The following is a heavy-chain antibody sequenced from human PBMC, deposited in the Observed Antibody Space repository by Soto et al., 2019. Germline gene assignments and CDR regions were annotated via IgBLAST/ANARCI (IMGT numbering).Heavy chain of an antibody. CDR2: ISYDGSNK. Sequence: PGGTLRLSCAASGFTFSSYGKHWVRQAQGKGLEWVAVISYDGSNKYYADSVKGRFTISRDNSKNTLYLQMNSLRAEDTAVYYCAKASVVAPPNYYYGMDVWGQGTTVTVS. D-gene: IGHD3-22*01. V-gene: IGHV3-30*18. CDR1: GFTFSSYG. CDR3: AKASVVAPPNYYYGMDV. J-gene: IGHJ6*02.